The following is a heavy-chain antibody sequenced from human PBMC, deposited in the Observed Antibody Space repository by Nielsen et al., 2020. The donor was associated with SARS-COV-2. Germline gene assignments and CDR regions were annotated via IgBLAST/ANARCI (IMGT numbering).Heavy chain of an antibody. J-gene: IGHJ6*02. D-gene: IGHD2-15*01. Sequence: GGSLRLSCAASGFTFDDYAMHWVRQAPGKGLEWVSLISGDGGSTYYADSVKGRFTISRDNSKNTLYLQMNSLRAEDTAVYYCARDPPYCSGGSCYYNYYGMDVWGQGTTVTVSS. CDR1: GFTFDDYA. CDR3: ARDPPYCSGGSCYYNYYGMDV. CDR2: ISGDGGST. V-gene: IGHV3-43*02.